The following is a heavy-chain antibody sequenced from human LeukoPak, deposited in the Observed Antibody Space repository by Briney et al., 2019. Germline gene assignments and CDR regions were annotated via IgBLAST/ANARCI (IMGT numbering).Heavy chain of an antibody. D-gene: IGHD2-2*03. CDR3: ARALDIVVVPAAIIWFDP. CDR1: GDSISGYY. CDR2: VFSSGTT. V-gene: IGHV4-59*01. Sequence: PSETLSLTCTVSGDSISGYYWSWIRQPPGKGLEWIGYVFSSGTTNYNPSLKGRVTLLVDTSKNQFSLELNSVTAADTAVYYCARALDIVVVPAAIIWFDPWGQGTLVTVSS. J-gene: IGHJ5*02.